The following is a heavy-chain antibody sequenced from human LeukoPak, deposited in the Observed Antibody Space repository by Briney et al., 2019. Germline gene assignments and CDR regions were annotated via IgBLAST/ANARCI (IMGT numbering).Heavy chain of an antibody. CDR3: ARDRGRPPYYYYMDV. D-gene: IGHD3-16*01. Sequence: GASVKVSCKASGYTFTSYYMHWVRQAPGQGLEWMGIINPSGGSTSYAQKFQGRVTMTRDMSTSTVYMELSSLRSEDTAVYYCARDRGRPPYYYYMDVWGKGTTVTVSS. CDR1: GYTFTSYY. J-gene: IGHJ6*03. CDR2: INPSGGST. V-gene: IGHV1-46*01.